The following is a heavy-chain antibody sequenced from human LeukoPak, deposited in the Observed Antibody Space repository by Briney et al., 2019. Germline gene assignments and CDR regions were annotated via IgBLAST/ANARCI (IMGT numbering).Heavy chain of an antibody. J-gene: IGHJ4*02. Sequence: GGSLRLSCAASGFTFSSYAMNWVRQAPGKGLEWVSAISGSGVSTYYADSVEGRFTISRDNSKKTLYLQVNSLRAEDTAVYYCASGNGYSFSFDYWGQGTLVTVSS. CDR3: ASGNGYSFSFDY. V-gene: IGHV3-23*01. CDR1: GFTFSSYA. CDR2: ISGSGVST. D-gene: IGHD5-18*01.